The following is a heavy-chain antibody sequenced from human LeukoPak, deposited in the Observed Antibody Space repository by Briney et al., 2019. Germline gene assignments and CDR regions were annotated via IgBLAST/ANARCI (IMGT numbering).Heavy chain of an antibody. CDR3: ARGPDSSSWGFDY. J-gene: IGHJ4*02. D-gene: IGHD6-13*01. CDR2: ISYDGSNK. CDR1: GFTFSSYA. V-gene: IGHV3-30*04. Sequence: GGSLRLSCAASGFTFSSYAMHWVRQAPGKGLEWVAVISYDGSNKYYADPVKGRFTISRDNSKNTLYLQMNSLRAEDTAVYYCARGPDSSSWGFDYWGQGTLVTVSS.